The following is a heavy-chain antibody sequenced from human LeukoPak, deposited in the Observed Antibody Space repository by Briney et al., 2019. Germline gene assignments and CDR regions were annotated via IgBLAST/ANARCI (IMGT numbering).Heavy chain of an antibody. D-gene: IGHD2-2*02. CDR2: IYPGESDT. V-gene: IGHV5-51*01. CDR3: ARGPYAYTSSATLGSYNWFDP. J-gene: IGHJ5*02. Sequence: GAPLKISSKGSGYRFPNFWIGWGRRMPGKGLGWMGIIYPGESDTRYSPSFQDQVTISVDKSISTAYLQWSSLKASDTAMYYCARGPYAYTSSATLGSYNWFDPWGQGSLVTVSS. CDR1: GYRFPNFW.